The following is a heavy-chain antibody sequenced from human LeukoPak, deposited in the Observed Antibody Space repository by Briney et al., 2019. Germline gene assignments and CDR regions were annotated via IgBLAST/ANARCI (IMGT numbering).Heavy chain of an antibody. V-gene: IGHV4-39*01. CDR1: GGSISSSSYY. CDR3: ARPRGEDFWTVMGAFDI. D-gene: IGHD3/OR15-3a*01. J-gene: IGHJ3*02. Sequence: SETLSLTCTVSGGSISSSSYYWGWIRQAPGKGLEWIGSIYYSGSTYYNPSLKSRVTISVDTSKNQFSLKLSSVTAADTAVYYCARPRGEDFWTVMGAFDIWGQGTMVTVSS. CDR2: IYYSGST.